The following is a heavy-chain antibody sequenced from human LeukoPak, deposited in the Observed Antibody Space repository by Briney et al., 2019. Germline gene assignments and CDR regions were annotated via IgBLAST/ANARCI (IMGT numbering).Heavy chain of an antibody. CDR2: IIPIFGPA. CDR3: ACSLDGEAFDI. V-gene: IGHV1-69*05. CDR1: GRTFSSYA. D-gene: IGHD3-10*01. Sequence: SVKLSCKASGRTFSSYAISWVRQAPGQGLEWMGGIIPIFGPANYAQKFQGRVTITTDESTSTAYMELSSLRSEDTAVYYCACSLDGEAFDIWGQGTMVTVSS. J-gene: IGHJ3*02.